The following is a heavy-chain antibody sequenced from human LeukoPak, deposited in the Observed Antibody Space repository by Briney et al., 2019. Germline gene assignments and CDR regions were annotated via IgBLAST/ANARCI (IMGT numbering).Heavy chain of an antibody. V-gene: IGHV4-34*01. CDR2: INHSGST. J-gene: IGHJ4*02. D-gene: IGHD2-8*02. CDR1: GGSFSGYY. Sequence: PSETLSLTCAVYGGSFSGYYWSWIRQPPGKGLEWIGEINHSGSTNYNPSLKSRVTISVDTSKNQFSLKLSSVTAADTAVYYCARDTGTEFDYWGQGTLVTVSS. CDR3: ARDTGTEFDY.